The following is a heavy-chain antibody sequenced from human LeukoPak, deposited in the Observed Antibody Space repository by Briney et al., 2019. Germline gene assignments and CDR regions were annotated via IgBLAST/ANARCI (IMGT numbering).Heavy chain of an antibody. CDR2: ISHDGSNK. CDR1: GFTFNSFG. Sequence: PGGSLRLSCAASGFTFNSFGMPWVRQAPGKGLEWVALISHDGSNKYYADSVKGRFTISRDNSKNTLYLQMNSLRAEDTAVYYCVKDYYDVSGYYFGGYWGQGTLVTVSS. D-gene: IGHD3-22*01. J-gene: IGHJ4*02. CDR3: VKDYYDVSGYYFGGY. V-gene: IGHV3-30*18.